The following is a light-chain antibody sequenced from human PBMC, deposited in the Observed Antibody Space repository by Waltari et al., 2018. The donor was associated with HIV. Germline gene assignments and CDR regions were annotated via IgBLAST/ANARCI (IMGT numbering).Light chain of an antibody. CDR1: SSDIATY. J-gene: IGLJ3*02. V-gene: IGLV2-14*01. CDR2: DAN. Sequence: QSALTQPASVSVSLGQSITISCIGTSSDIATYVSWYQHHPANAPRIDIYDANTRRSGSPLRFSGSKSGNAASLTISGLQAEDEADYYCASYTRTSTVVFGGGTKVTVL. CDR3: ASYTRTSTVV.